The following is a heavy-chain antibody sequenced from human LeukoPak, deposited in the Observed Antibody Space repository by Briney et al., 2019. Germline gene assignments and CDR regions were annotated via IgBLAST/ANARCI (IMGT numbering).Heavy chain of an antibody. CDR1: GYTFTSYY. J-gene: IGHJ4*02. D-gene: IGHD3-22*01. CDR2: INPSGGST. CDR3: ARDSRSSYYDSSGYPV. Sequence: GASVKFSCKASGYTFTSYYMHWVRQAPGQGLEWMGIINPSGGSTSYAQKFQGRVTMTRDTSTSTVYMELSSLRSEDTAVYYCARDSRSSYYDSSGYPVWGQGTLVTVSS. V-gene: IGHV1-46*01.